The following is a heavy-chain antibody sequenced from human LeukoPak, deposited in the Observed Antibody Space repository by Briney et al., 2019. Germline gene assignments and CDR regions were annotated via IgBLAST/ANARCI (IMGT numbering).Heavy chain of an antibody. D-gene: IGHD2-2*01. V-gene: IGHV3-33*01. CDR3: GRVYCSTTSCYDYYDYYMDV. Sequence: GGSLRLSCAASGFTFSSYGMHWVRQAPGKGLEWVAVIWYDGSNKYYADSVKGRFTISRDNVKNSLYLQMNSLRVEDTALYFCGRVYCSTTSCYDYYDYYMDVWGKGTTVTVSS. CDR2: IWYDGSNK. CDR1: GFTFSSYG. J-gene: IGHJ6*03.